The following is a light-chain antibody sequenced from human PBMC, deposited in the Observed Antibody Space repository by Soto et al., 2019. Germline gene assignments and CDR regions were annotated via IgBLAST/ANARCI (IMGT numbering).Light chain of an antibody. V-gene: IGKV3-11*01. Sequence: EIVLTQSPATLSLSPGERATLSCRASKSVKKYLAWYQQKPGQAPRLLIYDASNRSTGIPARFSGSGSGTAFTLPIANLEPEDFAVYYCQQHDNWPLTFGGGTKVEI. CDR2: DAS. CDR1: KSVKKY. CDR3: QQHDNWPLT. J-gene: IGKJ4*01.